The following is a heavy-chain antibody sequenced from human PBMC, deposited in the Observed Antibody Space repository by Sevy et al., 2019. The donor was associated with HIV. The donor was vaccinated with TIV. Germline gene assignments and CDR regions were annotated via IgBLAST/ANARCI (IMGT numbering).Heavy chain of an antibody. D-gene: IGHD2-8*01. CDR3: AGGPNMYYIDF. CDR1: GFTFSNCA. CDR2: ISCDGSNE. V-gene: IGHV3-30-3*01. Sequence: GESLKISCAASGFTFSNCAMHWVRQAPGKGLEWVALISCDGSNEYYADSVKGRFTISRDISKNTLNLQMNYLRVEDTALYYCAGGPNMYYIDFWGQGTLVTVSS. J-gene: IGHJ4*02.